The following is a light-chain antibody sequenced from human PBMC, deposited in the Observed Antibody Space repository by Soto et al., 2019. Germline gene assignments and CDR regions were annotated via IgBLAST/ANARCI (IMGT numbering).Light chain of an antibody. Sequence: QSVLTQPASVSGSPGQSITISCTGTSSDVGSYNYVSWYQQHPGKAPKLIIYDVSNRPSGVSNRFSGSKSANTASLTISGLQAEDEADYYCSSYTSSSTLRVFGGGTKLTVL. J-gene: IGLJ2*01. CDR3: SSYTSSSTLRV. CDR1: SSDVGSYNY. CDR2: DVS. V-gene: IGLV2-14*01.